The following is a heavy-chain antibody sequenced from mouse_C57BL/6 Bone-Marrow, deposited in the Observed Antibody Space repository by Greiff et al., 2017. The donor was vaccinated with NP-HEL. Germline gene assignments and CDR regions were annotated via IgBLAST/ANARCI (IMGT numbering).Heavy chain of an antibody. J-gene: IGHJ4*01. D-gene: IGHD2-3*01. Sequence: QVQLQQPGAELVKPGASVKLSCKASGYTFTSYWMHWVKQRPGQGLEWIGMIHPNSGSTNYNETFKSKATLTVDKSSSTAYMQLSSLTSEDSAVYYGARCRAWWLLPAMDDWGKGTSVTVSS. CDR3: ARCRAWWLLPAMDD. CDR1: GYTFTSYW. CDR2: IHPNSGST. V-gene: IGHV1-64*01.